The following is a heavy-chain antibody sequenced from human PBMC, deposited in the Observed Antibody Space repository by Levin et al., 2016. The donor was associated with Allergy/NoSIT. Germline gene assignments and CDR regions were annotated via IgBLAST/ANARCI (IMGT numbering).Heavy chain of an antibody. J-gene: IGHJ6*02. CDR1: GYTFTSYY. CDR2: INPSGGST. CDR3: ARDAYSSSVGYYYGMDV. Sequence: ASVKVSCKASGYTFTSYYMHWVRQAPGQGLEWMGIINPSGGSTSYAQKFQGRVTMTRDTSTSTVYMELSSLRSEDTAVYYCARDAYSSSVGYYYGMDVWGQGTTVTVSS. V-gene: IGHV1-46*01. D-gene: IGHD6-6*01.